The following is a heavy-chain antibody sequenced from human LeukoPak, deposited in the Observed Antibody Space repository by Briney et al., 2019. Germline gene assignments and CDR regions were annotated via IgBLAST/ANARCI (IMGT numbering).Heavy chain of an antibody. Sequence: ASVKVSCKASGYTFTSYYMHRVRQAPGQGLEWMGIINPSGGSTSYAQKFQGRVTMTRDTSTSTVYMQLSSLRSEDTAVYYCAREYYGSGTYPTHYFDYWGQGTLVTVSS. CDR2: INPSGGST. CDR1: GYTFTSYY. CDR3: AREYYGSGTYPTHYFDY. J-gene: IGHJ4*02. D-gene: IGHD3-10*01. V-gene: IGHV1-46*01.